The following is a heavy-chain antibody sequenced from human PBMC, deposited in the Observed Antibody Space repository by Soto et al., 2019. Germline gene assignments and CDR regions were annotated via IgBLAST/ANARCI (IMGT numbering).Heavy chain of an antibody. CDR2: IIPIFGTA. CDR3: ARLNWNDESRGEYYFDY. D-gene: IGHD1-1*01. V-gene: IGHV1-69*13. CDR1: GGTFSSYA. J-gene: IGHJ4*02. Sequence: ASVKVSCKASGGTFSSYAISWVRQAPGQGLEWMGGIIPIFGTANYAQKFQGRVTITADESTNTAYMELGSLRSEDTAVYYCARLNWNDESRGEYYFDYWGQGTLATVSS.